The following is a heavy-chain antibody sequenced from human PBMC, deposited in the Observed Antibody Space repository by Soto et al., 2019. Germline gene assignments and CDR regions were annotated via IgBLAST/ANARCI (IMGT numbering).Heavy chain of an antibody. CDR2: IIPMFDTA. CDR1: GGTISNYA. J-gene: IGHJ4*02. D-gene: IGHD4-17*01. CDR3: ATGLFDYGDYSADY. V-gene: IGHV1-69*12. Sequence: QVQLVQSGAEVKKPGSSVKVSCKASGGTISNYAISWVRQAPGHGLEWMGGIIPMFDTANYAQKFQGRVTITADEATSTVYMELSSLRSEDTAVYYCATGLFDYGDYSADYWGQGTRVTVSS.